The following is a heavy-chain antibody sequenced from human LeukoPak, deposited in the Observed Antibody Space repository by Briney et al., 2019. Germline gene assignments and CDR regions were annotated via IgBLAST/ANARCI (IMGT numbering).Heavy chain of an antibody. D-gene: IGHD3-22*01. CDR2: IYYSGRT. J-gene: IGHJ1*01. Sequence: PSETLSLTCTIFGDSVSRSDSYWDWIRKPPGKGLEWIGTIYYSGRTYYSPSLKSRVTLSVDMSNNQFSLTLSSVTAADTALYFCARRRYYDSSGYLEWGQGTQVTVSS. V-gene: IGHV4-39*01. CDR3: ARRRYYDSSGYLE. CDR1: GDSVSRSDSY.